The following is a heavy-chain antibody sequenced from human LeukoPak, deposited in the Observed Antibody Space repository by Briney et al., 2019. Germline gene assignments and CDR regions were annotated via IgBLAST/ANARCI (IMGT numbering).Heavy chain of an antibody. D-gene: IGHD6-13*01. CDR3: ARVQKGIAAAGTGGGWFEP. CDR1: GFSFGSYG. Sequence: GESLRLSCAASGFSFGSYGLSWVRQAPGKGPQWVSYISGNGGTTHYADSVEGRFTISRDNAKNSLYLQMNSLRAEDTAVYYCARVQKGIAAAGTGGGWFEPWGQGTLVTVS. J-gene: IGHJ5*02. V-gene: IGHV3-48*04. CDR2: ISGNGGTT.